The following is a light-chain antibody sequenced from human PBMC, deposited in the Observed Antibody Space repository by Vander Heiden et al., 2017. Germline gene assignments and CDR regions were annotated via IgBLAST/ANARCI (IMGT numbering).Light chain of an antibody. Sequence: EIVLTQSPGTLSLSPGARATLSCRASQSVSSSYLAWYQQKPGQAPRLLIYGASSRATGIPDRFSGSGSGTDFTLTISRLEPEDFAVYYCQQYGSSPYTFAQGTKLEIK. J-gene: IGKJ2*01. V-gene: IGKV3-20*01. CDR2: GAS. CDR1: QSVSSSY. CDR3: QQYGSSPYT.